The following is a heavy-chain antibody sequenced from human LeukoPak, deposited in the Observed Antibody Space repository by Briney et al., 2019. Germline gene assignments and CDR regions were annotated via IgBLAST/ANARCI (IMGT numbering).Heavy chain of an antibody. V-gene: IGHV3-23*01. CDR3: AADSYGIDY. Sequence: PGGSLRLSCAASGFTFNSYAMTWVRQAPGKGLEWVSAISGSGGSTYYADSVKGRFTISRDNSKNTLYLQMNSLRAEDTAVYYCAADSYGIDYWGQGTLVTVSS. J-gene: IGHJ4*02. D-gene: IGHD5-18*01. CDR1: GFTFNSYA. CDR2: ISGSGGST.